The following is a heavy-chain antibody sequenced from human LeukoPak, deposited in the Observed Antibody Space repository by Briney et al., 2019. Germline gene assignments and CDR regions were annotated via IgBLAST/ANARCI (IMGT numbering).Heavy chain of an antibody. CDR2: ISAYNGNT. CDR3: ARECGGDCYSDFDY. Sequence: ASVKVSCKASGYTFTGYYMHWVRQAPGQGLEWMGWISAYNGNTNYAQKLQGRVTMTTDTSTSTAYMELRSLRSDDTAVYYCARECGGDCYSDFDYWGQGTLVTVSS. CDR1: GYTFTGYY. V-gene: IGHV1-18*04. D-gene: IGHD2-21*01. J-gene: IGHJ4*02.